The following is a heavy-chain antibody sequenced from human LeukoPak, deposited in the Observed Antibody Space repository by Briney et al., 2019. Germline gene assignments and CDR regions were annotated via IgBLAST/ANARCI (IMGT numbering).Heavy chain of an antibody. Sequence: PSETLSLTCTVSGGSISSSSYYWGWIRQPPGKGLEWIGSIYYSGSTYYNPSLKSRVTISVDTSKSQFSLKLSSVTAADTAVYYCARELVLGMATTHYYFDYWGQGTLVTVSS. V-gene: IGHV4-39*02. CDR1: GGSISSSSYY. CDR2: IYYSGST. D-gene: IGHD5-24*01. CDR3: ARELVLGMATTHYYFDY. J-gene: IGHJ4*02.